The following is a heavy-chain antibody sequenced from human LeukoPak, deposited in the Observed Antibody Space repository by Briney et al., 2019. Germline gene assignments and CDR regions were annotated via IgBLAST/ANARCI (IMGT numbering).Heavy chain of an antibody. D-gene: IGHD5-12*01. J-gene: IGHJ4*02. CDR2: SGRSSDTI. V-gene: IGHV3-48*02. CDR1: GFTFSTYS. CDR3: ARDISGYDFGFDY. Sequence: GGSLRLSCVASGFTFSTYSMDWVRQAPGKGLEWVSYSGRSSDTIHYADSVKGRFTISRDNAKNSLYLQMNSLRDEDTAVYYCARDISGYDFGFDYWGQGTLVTVSS.